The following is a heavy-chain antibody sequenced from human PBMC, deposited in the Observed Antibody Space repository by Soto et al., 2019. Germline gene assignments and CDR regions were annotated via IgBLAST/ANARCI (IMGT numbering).Heavy chain of an antibody. Sequence: EVQLVESGGGLVQPGGSLRLSCAASGFTFSSYSMNWVRQAPGKGLEWVSYISSSSSTMYYADSVKGRFTISRDNAKNSLYLQINSLRDEDTAVYYCARGAAGYSSSWYDYWGQGTLVTVSS. CDR3: ARGAAGYSSSWYDY. D-gene: IGHD6-13*01. V-gene: IGHV3-48*02. CDR2: ISSSSSTM. J-gene: IGHJ4*02. CDR1: GFTFSSYS.